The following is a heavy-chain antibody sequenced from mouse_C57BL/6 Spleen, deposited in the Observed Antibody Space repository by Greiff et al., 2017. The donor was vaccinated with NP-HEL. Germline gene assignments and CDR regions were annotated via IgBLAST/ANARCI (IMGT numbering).Heavy chain of an antibody. CDR2: IYPGSGST. J-gene: IGHJ2*01. CDR1: GYTFTSYW. CDR3: ARSPTVVEPYYFDY. D-gene: IGHD1-1*01. Sequence: QVQLQQPGAELVKPGASVKMSCKASGYTFTSYWITWVKQRPGQGLEWIGDIYPGSGSTNYNEKFKSKATLTVDTSSSTAYMQLSSLTSEDSAVYDCARSPTVVEPYYFDYWGQGTTLTVSS. V-gene: IGHV1-55*01.